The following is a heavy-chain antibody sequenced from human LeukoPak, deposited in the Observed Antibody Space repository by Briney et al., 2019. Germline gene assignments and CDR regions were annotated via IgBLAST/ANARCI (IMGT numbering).Heavy chain of an antibody. D-gene: IGHD2-8*02. CDR3: SRSPGGFAVSD. J-gene: IGHJ4*02. Sequence: GGSLRLSCAASGFTFSTYVMSWVRQAPGKGLEWVSSISSSGSHIYYADSVKGRFTISRDNANNSLYLQMNSLRAEDTAVYFCSRSPGGFAVSDWGQGTLVTVSS. V-gene: IGHV3-21*01. CDR2: ISSSGSHI. CDR1: GFTFSTYV.